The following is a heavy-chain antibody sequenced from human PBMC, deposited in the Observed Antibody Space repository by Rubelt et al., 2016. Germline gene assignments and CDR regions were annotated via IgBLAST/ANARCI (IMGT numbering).Heavy chain of an antibody. CDR1: GFTFSSYS. CDR3: ARVGLVLYGMDV. CDR2: ITSSSSTI. V-gene: IGHV3-48*04. Sequence: QLVESGGGLVQPGGSLRLSCAASGFTFSSYSMNWVRQAPGKGLEWVSYITSSSSTIFYADSVKGRFTISRDNAKNSLYLQMSSLRAEDTAVYYCARVGLVLYGMDVWGQGTTVTVSS. D-gene: IGHD3-16*01. J-gene: IGHJ6*02.